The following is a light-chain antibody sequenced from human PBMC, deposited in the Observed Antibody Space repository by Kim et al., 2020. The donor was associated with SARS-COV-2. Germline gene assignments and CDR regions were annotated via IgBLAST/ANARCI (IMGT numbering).Light chain of an antibody. J-gene: IGLJ2*01. CDR2: RDS. CDR1: NIGSKN. CDR3: QVWDSSTVV. Sequence: SYELTQPLSVSVALGQTARITCGGNNIGSKNVHWYQQKPGQAPVLVIYRDSNRHSGIHERFSDSNSGNTATLTISRAQAGDEADYYCQVWDSSTVVFGGGNKLTVL. V-gene: IGLV3-9*01.